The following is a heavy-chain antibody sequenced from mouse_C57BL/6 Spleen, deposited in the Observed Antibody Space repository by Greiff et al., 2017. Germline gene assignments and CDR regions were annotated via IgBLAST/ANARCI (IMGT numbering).Heavy chain of an antibody. CDR2: IHPNSGST. V-gene: IGHV1-64*01. D-gene: IGHD1-1*01. J-gene: IGHJ1*03. CDR3: ARGAICYFGSGYGYFDV. Sequence: VQLQQPGAELVKPGASVKLSCKASGYTFTSYWMHWVKQRPGQGLEWIGMIHPNSGSTNYNEKFKSKATLTVDKSSSTAYMQLSSLTSEDSAVYYCARGAICYFGSGYGYFDVWGTGTTVTVSS. CDR1: GYTFTSYW.